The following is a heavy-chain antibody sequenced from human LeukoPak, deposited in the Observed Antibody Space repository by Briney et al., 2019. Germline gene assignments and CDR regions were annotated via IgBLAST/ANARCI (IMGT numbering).Heavy chain of an antibody. CDR1: GGSLSGYY. Sequence: PSETLSLTCAVYGGSLSGYYWSWIRQPPGKGLEWIGEINHSGNTNYNPSLKSRVTMSVDTSKNHFYLGLISVTAADTAVYYCARQGSGSSYYYYTFPYWGQGTLVTVSS. CDR2: INHSGNT. D-gene: IGHD1-26*01. CDR3: ARQGSGSSYYYYTFPY. V-gene: IGHV4-34*01. J-gene: IGHJ4*02.